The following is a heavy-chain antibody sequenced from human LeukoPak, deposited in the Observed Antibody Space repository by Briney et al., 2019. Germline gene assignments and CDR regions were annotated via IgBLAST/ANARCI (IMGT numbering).Heavy chain of an antibody. CDR3: VRGYYAGRGHHFEY. J-gene: IGHJ4*02. Sequence: GGSLRLSCATSGFTFSGYGMHWVRQAPGKGLEWVTVIWSDGSNKYYADSVKGRFTISRDNSKNTLFLQMNSLRAEDTAVYYCVRGYYAGRGHHFEYWGQGTLVTVSS. CDR2: IWSDGSNK. V-gene: IGHV3-33*01. D-gene: IGHD3-22*01. CDR1: GFTFSGYG.